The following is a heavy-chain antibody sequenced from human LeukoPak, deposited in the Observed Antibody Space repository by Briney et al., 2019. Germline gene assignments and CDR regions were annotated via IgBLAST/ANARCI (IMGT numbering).Heavy chain of an antibody. D-gene: IGHD6-13*01. CDR1: GGTFSSYA. J-gene: IGHJ4*02. V-gene: IGHV1-69*05. CDR3: ARQREIDSSWYY. Sequence: ASVKVSCKASGGTFSSYAISWARQAPGQGLEWMGGIIPIFGTANYAQKFQGRVTITTDESTSTAYMELSSLRSEDTAVYYCARQREIDSSWYYWGQGTLVTVSS. CDR2: IIPIFGTA.